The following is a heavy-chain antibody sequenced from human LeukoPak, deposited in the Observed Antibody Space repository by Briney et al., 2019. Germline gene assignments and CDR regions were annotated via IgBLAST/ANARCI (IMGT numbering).Heavy chain of an antibody. CDR1: GFTSSSYW. Sequence: GGSLRLSCAASGFTSSSYWMNWVRQAPGKGLEWVSYIGVSGSTMYYAESVKGRFTISRDNAKNSLYLQMNSLRAEDTAVYYCARERYCSSTSCPHGDLDYWGQGTLVSVSS. D-gene: IGHD2-2*01. V-gene: IGHV3-48*04. CDR2: IGVSGSTM. J-gene: IGHJ4*02. CDR3: ARERYCSSTSCPHGDLDY.